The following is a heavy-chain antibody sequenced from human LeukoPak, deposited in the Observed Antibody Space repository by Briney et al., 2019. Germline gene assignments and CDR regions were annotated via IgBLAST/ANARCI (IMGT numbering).Heavy chain of an antibody. CDR3: ARGSGSDMANPTGYFDY. J-gene: IGHJ4*02. Sequence: ASVKVSCKASGYTFTNYYIHWMRQAPGQGLEWMGIINPSGGSTSYAQKFQGRVTMTRDTSTSTVYMELSSLRSEDTAVYYCARGSGSDMANPTGYFDYWGQRTLVTVSS. V-gene: IGHV1-46*01. CDR2: INPSGGST. D-gene: IGHD5-24*01. CDR1: GYTFTNYY.